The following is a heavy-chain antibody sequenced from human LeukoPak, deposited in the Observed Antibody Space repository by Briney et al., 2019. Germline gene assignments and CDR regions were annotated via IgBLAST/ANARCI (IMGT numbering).Heavy chain of an antibody. CDR1: GLTFSGNA. CDR3: TKFRGVSWDLLAFDY. V-gene: IGHV3-23*01. D-gene: IGHD1-26*01. J-gene: IGHJ4*02. CDR2: ISAGGDAT. Sequence: PGRSLRLSCVASGLTFSGNAMSWVRQTPGKGLEWVSAISAGGDATYYADSVKGRFTISRDNSNNTLYLQMNSLRAEDTAMYYCTKFRGVSWDLLAFDYWGQGAMVTVPS.